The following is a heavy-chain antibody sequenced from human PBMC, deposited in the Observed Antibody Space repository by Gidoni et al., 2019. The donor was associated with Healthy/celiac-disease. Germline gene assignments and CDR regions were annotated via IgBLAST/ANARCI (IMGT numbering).Heavy chain of an antibody. J-gene: IGHJ6*02. V-gene: IGHV4-39*01. CDR3: ARVLLWFGELLNYYGMDV. D-gene: IGHD3-10*01. CDR1: GGSIRSSRYY. CDR2: IDYSGST. Sequence: QLQLQESGPGLVKPSETLSLTCTVSGGSIRSSRYYWGWIRQPPGKRLEWIGSIDYSGSTYYNPSLKSRVTISVDTSKNQFSLKLSSVTAADTAVYYCARVLLWFGELLNYYGMDVWGQGTTVTVSS.